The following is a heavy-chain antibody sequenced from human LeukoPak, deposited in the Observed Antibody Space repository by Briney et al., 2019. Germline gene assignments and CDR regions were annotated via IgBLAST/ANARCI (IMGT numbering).Heavy chain of an antibody. Sequence: PSETLSLTCNVSGGSIRGYYWSWIRQPPGKGLEWIGYIYSSGSTNYNPSLKSRVTISVDTSKNQFSLRLSSVTAADTAVYYCASIYYYDSAPIDPWGQGTLVTVSS. V-gene: IGHV4-59*08. CDR3: ASIYYYDSAPIDP. J-gene: IGHJ5*02. CDR1: GGSIRGYY. CDR2: IYSSGST. D-gene: IGHD3-22*01.